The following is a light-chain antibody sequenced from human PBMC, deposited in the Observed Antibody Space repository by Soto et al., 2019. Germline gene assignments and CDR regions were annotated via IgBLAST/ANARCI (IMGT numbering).Light chain of an antibody. V-gene: IGKV3-20*01. Sequence: EVVMTQSPATLSVSPGERATLSCRASQTVRDNLGWYQQKPGQPPRLLIYGASNRATGIPDRFSGSGSGTDFTLTISRLEPEDFAVYYCQQYGSSGTFGQGTKVDI. CDR2: GAS. CDR3: QQYGSSGT. J-gene: IGKJ1*01. CDR1: QTVRDN.